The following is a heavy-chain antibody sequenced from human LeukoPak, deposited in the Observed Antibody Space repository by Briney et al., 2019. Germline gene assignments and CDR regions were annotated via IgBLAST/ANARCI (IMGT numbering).Heavy chain of an antibody. CDR3: ASPTGRTNWFDP. V-gene: IGHV3-30-3*01. CDR1: GFTFSSYA. Sequence: GGSLRLSCAASGFTFSSYAMHWVRQAPGKGLEWVAVISYDGSNKYYADSVKGRFTISRDNSKNTLYLQMNSLRAEDTAVYYCASPTGRTNWFDPWGQGTLVTVSS. J-gene: IGHJ5*02. CDR2: ISYDGSNK.